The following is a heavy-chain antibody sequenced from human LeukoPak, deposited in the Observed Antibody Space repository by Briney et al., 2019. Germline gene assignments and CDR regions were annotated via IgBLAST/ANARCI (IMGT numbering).Heavy chain of an antibody. D-gene: IGHD3-10*01. CDR1: GYSFTSYW. CDR3: ARLLGYYGSGSYYQSDY. J-gene: IGHJ4*02. V-gene: IGHV5-51*01. CDR2: IYLGDSDT. Sequence: GESLKISCKGSGYSFTSYWIGWVRQMPGKGLEWMGIIYLGDSDTRYSPSFQGQVTLSADKSISTAYLQWSSLKASDTAMYYCARLLGYYGSGSYYQSDYWGQGTLVTVSS.